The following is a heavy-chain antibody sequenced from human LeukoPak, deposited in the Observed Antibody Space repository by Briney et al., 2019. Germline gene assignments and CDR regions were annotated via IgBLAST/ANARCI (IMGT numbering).Heavy chain of an antibody. CDR1: GYTFTSYA. CDR3: ARDNIVGATVDY. Sequence: ASVKVSCKASGYTFTSYAMHWVRQAPGQRLEWMGWINADNGNTKYSQKFQGRVTITRDTSASTAYMELSSLRSGDTSVYYCARDNIVGATVDYWGQGTLVTVSS. J-gene: IGHJ4*02. CDR2: INADNGNT. D-gene: IGHD1-26*01. V-gene: IGHV1-3*01.